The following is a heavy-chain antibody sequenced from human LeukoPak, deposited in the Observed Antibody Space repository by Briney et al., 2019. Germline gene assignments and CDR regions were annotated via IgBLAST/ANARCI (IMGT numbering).Heavy chain of an antibody. D-gene: IGHD1-26*01. CDR2: IKQDGSEK. CDR3: ASSPSGSYYYYGMDV. Sequence: GGSLRLSCAASGFTFSSYWMSWVRQAPGKGLEWVANIKQDGSEKYYVDSVKGRFTISRDNAKNSLYLQMNSLRAEDTAVYYCASSPSGSYYYYGMDVWGQGTTVTVSS. CDR1: GFTFSSYW. V-gene: IGHV3-7*01. J-gene: IGHJ6*02.